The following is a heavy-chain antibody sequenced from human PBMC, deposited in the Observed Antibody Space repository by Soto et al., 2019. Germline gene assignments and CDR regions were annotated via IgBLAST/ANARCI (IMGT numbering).Heavy chain of an antibody. CDR2: IYWDDDK. CDR3: AHRGPYCSGGSCYYRGNWFDP. J-gene: IGHJ5*02. V-gene: IGHV2-5*02. CDR1: GFSLSTSGVG. Sequence: PTLVNPTQTLTLTCTFSGFSLSTSGVGVGWIRQPPGKALEWLALIYWDDDKRYSPSLKSRLTITKDTSKNQVVLTMTNMDPVDTATYYCAHRGPYCSGGSCYYRGNWFDPWGQGTLVTVSS. D-gene: IGHD2-15*01.